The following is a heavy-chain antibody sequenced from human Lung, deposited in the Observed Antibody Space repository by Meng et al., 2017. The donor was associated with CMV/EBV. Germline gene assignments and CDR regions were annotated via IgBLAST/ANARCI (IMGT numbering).Heavy chain of an antibody. Sequence: GESXKISCAASGFTFSDFYMSWIRQAPGKGLEWVSYITSSGRTIHYADSVKGRFTVSRDNAKNSLYLQMNSLRAEDTAVYYCARGPRVTMIVVAPSGWGQGXLVTVSS. CDR3: ARGPRVTMIVVAPSG. J-gene: IGHJ4*02. V-gene: IGHV3-11*01. CDR1: GFTFSDFY. CDR2: ITSSGRTI. D-gene: IGHD3-22*01.